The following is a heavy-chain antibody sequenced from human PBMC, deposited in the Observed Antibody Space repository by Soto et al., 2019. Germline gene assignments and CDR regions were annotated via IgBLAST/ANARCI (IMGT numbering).Heavy chain of an antibody. J-gene: IGHJ4*02. CDR1: GGSIISGRHS. D-gene: IGHD3-22*01. CDR2: ISHSGST. CDR3: ASRHYYYDSSGSDY. Sequence: PSETLSLTCTVSGGSIISGRHSWSWIRQPPGKGLEWIGYISHSGSTSYNPSLKSRVTISVDTSKNQFSLKLSSVTAADTAVYYCASRHYYYDSSGSDYWGQGTLVTVSS. V-gene: IGHV4-30-2*01.